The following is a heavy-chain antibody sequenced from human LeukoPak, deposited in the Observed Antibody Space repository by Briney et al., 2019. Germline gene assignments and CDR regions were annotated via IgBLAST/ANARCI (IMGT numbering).Heavy chain of an antibody. CDR1: GGSISSGAYY. J-gene: IGHJ4*02. D-gene: IGHD6-13*01. Sequence: SETLSLTCTVSGGSISSGAYYWSWIRQVPGKGLEWIGYGYFRGNSFYNPSLKSRVTISVDKSKNQFSLKLSSVTAADTAVYYCASGIAAAYFDYWGQGTLVTVSS. CDR2: GYFRGNS. CDR3: ASGIAAAYFDY. V-gene: IGHV4-31*03.